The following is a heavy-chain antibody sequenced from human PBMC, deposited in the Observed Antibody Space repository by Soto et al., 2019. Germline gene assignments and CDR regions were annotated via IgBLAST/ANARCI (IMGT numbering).Heavy chain of an antibody. CDR3: ARDLQRYCSSTRCNYYGMDV. Sequence: PSETLSLTCTVSGASISSGGYYWNRIRQYPGKGLEWIGYIYYSGSTYYNPSLKSRVTISVDTSKNQFSLNLRSATAADTAVYYCARDLQRYCSSTRCNYYGMDVWGQGTTVTVSS. CDR2: IYYSGST. J-gene: IGHJ6*02. CDR1: GASISSGGYY. D-gene: IGHD2-2*01. V-gene: IGHV4-31*03.